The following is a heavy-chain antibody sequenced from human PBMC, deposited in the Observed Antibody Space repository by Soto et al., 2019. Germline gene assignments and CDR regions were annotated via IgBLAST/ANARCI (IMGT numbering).Heavy chain of an antibody. CDR1: GFTFSSYW. Sequence: EVQLVESGGGLVQPGGSLRLSCAASGFTFSSYWMHWVRQAPGKGLVWVSRINSDGSSTSYADSVKGRFTISRDNAKNTLYLEMNSLRAEDTAVYYCARGKAGYRSSWTPYYYGMDVWGQGTTVTVSS. V-gene: IGHV3-74*01. J-gene: IGHJ6*02. CDR2: INSDGSST. CDR3: ARGKAGYRSSWTPYYYGMDV. D-gene: IGHD6-13*01.